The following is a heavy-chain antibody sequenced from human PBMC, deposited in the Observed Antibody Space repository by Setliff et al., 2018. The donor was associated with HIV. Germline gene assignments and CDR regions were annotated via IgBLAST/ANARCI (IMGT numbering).Heavy chain of an antibody. CDR1: GGSMNANH. CDR2: IHVSGST. V-gene: IGHV4-59*08. Sequence: KPSETLCLTCTVSGGSMNANHWSWIRQSPGKGPEWIAYIHVSGSTYFNPSLSSRVTISIDTSNNQFSLRLSSVTAADTAVYYCARTGYAFDVWGLGTMVTVSS. J-gene: IGHJ3*01. CDR3: ARTGYAFDV.